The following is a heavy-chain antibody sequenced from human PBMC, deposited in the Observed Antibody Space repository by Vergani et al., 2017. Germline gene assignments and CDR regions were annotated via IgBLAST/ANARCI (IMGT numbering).Heavy chain of an antibody. V-gene: IGHV1-46*01. CDR3: AREAAAGTYYYYYMDV. CDR1: GYTFTSYY. CDR2: INPSGGST. D-gene: IGHD6-13*01. J-gene: IGHJ6*03. Sequence: QVQLVQSGAEVKKPGASVKVSCKASGYTFTSYYMHWVRQAPGQGLEWMGIINPSGGSTSYAQKFQGRVTMTRDTSTSTVYMELSSLRSEDTAVYYCAREAAAGTYYYYYMDVWGKGTTVTVSS.